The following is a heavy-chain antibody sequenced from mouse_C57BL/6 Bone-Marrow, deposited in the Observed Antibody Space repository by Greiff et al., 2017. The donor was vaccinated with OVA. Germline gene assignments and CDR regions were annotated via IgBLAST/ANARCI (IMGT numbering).Heavy chain of an antibody. J-gene: IGHJ4*01. Sequence: QVQLQQPGAELVMPGASVKLSCKASGYTFTSYWMHWVKQRPGQGLEWIGEIDPSDSYTNYNQKFKGKSTLTVDKSSSTAYMQLSSLTSEDSAVYYCARGDDYDVGYAMDYWGQGTSVTVSS. CDR2: IDPSDSYT. CDR1: GYTFTSYW. V-gene: IGHV1-69*01. D-gene: IGHD2-4*01. CDR3: ARGDDYDVGYAMDY.